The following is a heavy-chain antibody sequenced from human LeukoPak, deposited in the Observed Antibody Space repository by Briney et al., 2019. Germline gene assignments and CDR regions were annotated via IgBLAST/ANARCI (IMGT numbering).Heavy chain of an antibody. J-gene: IGHJ5*02. CDR3: ASLPLIRGYRGYDYGWFDP. Sequence: SQTLSLTCTVSGGSISSGGYYWSWIRQHPGKGLEWIGYIYYSGSTYYNPSLKSRVTISVDTSKNQFSLKLSSVTAADTAVYYCASLPLIRGYRGYDYGWFDPWGQGTLVTVSS. CDR2: IYYSGST. CDR1: GGSISSGGYY. D-gene: IGHD5-12*01. V-gene: IGHV4-31*03.